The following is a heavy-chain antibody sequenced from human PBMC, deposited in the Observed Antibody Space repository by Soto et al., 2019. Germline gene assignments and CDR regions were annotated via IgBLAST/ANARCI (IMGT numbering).Heavy chain of an antibody. V-gene: IGHV3-64*02. CDR3: ARVFYDSSGYYYDY. CDR1: GFTFTSCA. J-gene: IGHJ4*02. Sequence: GGSLIVSCAASGFTFTSCAMHWVSQAPGKGLEYVSAISSNGGSTYYADSVKGRFTISRDNSKNTLYLQMGSLRAEDMAVYYCARVFYDSSGYYYDYWGQGTLVTVSS. CDR2: ISSNGGST. D-gene: IGHD3-22*01.